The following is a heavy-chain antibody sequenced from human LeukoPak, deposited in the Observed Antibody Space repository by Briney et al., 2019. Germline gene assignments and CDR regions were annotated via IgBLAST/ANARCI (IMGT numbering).Heavy chain of an antibody. CDR1: GFTFSSYW. D-gene: IGHD3-22*01. J-gene: IGHJ4*02. V-gene: IGHV3-7*05. CDR2: IKQDGSEK. Sequence: GGSLRLSCAASGFTFSSYWMSWVRQAPGKGLEWGANIKQDGSEKYYVDSVKGRFTISRDNAKNSLYLQMNSLRAEDTAVYYCAKDPYYYDTSGYNGDYWGQGTLVTVSS. CDR3: AKDPYYYDTSGYNGDY.